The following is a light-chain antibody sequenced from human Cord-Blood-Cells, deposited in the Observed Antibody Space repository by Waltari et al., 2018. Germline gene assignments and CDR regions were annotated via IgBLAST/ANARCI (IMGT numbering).Light chain of an antibody. Sequence: DIQMTQSPSTLSASVGDRVPITCRASQSISSWLAWYQQKPGKAPKLLIYKASSLESGVPSRFSGSGSGTEFTLTISSLQPDDFATDYCQQYNSYWTFGQGTKVEIK. CDR2: KAS. CDR1: QSISSW. CDR3: QQYNSYWT. J-gene: IGKJ1*01. V-gene: IGKV1-5*03.